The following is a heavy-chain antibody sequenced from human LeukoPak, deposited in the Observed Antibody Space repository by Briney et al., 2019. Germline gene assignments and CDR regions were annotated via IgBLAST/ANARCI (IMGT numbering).Heavy chain of an antibody. Sequence: SQTLSLTCATSGETASTNTATRTWIRQSPSRGLEWLGRTYYRSKWYNDYAVSVKSRITINPDTSKNQFSLQLNSVTPEHTSVCYCARERGSLTWFDYWGQGTLVTVSS. CDR3: ARERGSLTWFDY. CDR1: GETASTNTAT. V-gene: IGHV6-1*01. D-gene: IGHD1-26*01. CDR2: TYYRSKWYN. J-gene: IGHJ5*01.